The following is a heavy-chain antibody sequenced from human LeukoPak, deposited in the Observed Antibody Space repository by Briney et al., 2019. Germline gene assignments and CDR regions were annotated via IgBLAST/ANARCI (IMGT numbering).Heavy chain of an antibody. J-gene: IGHJ4*02. CDR2: ISGSGGST. V-gene: IGHV3-23*01. Sequence: PGGSLRLSCTASGFTFSSYAMSWVRQAPGKGLEWVSAISGSGGSTYYADSAKGRFTISRDNSKNTLYLQMNSLRAEDTAVYYCAKDPRYGSGSYFDYWGQGTLVTVSS. CDR1: GFTFSSYA. D-gene: IGHD3-10*01. CDR3: AKDPRYGSGSYFDY.